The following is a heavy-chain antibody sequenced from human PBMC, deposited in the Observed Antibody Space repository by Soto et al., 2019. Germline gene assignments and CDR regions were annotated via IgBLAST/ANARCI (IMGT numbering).Heavy chain of an antibody. Sequence: ASVKVSCKASGYTFTSYAMHWVRQAPGQRLEWMGWINAGNGNTKYSQKFQGRVTITRDTSASTAYMELSSLRSEDTAVYYCARFSIVVVPAAIENAFDIWGQGTMVTVS. J-gene: IGHJ3*02. CDR3: ARFSIVVVPAAIENAFDI. CDR2: INAGNGNT. CDR1: GYTFTSYA. D-gene: IGHD2-2*01. V-gene: IGHV1-3*01.